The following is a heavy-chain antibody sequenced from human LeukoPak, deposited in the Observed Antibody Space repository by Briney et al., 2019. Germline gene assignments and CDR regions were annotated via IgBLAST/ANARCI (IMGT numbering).Heavy chain of an antibody. CDR1: GGTFSSYA. CDR2: IIPIFGTA. CDR3: AGSTGGYYYYYMDV. J-gene: IGHJ6*03. V-gene: IGHV1-69*06. Sequence: SVKVSCKASGGTFSSYAISWVRQAPGQGLEWMGGIIPIFGTANYAQKFQGRVTITADKSTSTAYMELSSLRSEDTAVYYCAGSTGGYYYYYMDVWGKGTTVTVSS. D-gene: IGHD4-17*01.